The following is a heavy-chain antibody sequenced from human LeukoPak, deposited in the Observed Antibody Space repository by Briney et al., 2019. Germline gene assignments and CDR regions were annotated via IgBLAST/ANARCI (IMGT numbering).Heavy chain of an antibody. CDR2: INPNSGGT. CDR1: GYTFTGYY. J-gene: IGHJ5*02. V-gene: IGHV1-2*02. Sequence: ASVKVSCKASGYTFTGYYMHWVRQAPGQGLERMGWINPNSGGTNYAQKFQGRVTMTRDTSISTAYMELSRLRSDDTAVYYCARQHYYDSSGYGPWGQGTLVTVSS. CDR3: ARQHYYDSSGYGP. D-gene: IGHD3-22*01.